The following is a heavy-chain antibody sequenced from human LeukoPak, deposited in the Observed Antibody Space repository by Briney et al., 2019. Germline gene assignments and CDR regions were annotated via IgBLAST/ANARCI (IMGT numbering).Heavy chain of an antibody. CDR2: ISAYNGNT. V-gene: IGHV1-18*01. CDR1: GYTFTSYG. Sequence: ASVKVSCKASGYTFTSYGISWVRQAPGQGLEWMGWISAYNGNTNYAQKLQGRVTITADKSTSTAYMELSSLRSEDTPVYYCAAPITGTTSSYYFDYWGQGAMVTVSS. CDR3: AAPITGTTSSYYFDY. J-gene: IGHJ4*02. D-gene: IGHD1-20*01.